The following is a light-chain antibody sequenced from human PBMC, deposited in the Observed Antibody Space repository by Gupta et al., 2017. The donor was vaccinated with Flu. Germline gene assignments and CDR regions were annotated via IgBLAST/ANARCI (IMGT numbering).Light chain of an antibody. V-gene: IGLV1-47*01. J-gene: IGLJ2*01. CDR2: RNN. CDR1: SSNIGSNY. Sequence: GISSNIGSNYVSWYQQLPGTAPKLRIYRNNQRPSGVPDRFSGSKSGTSASLAISGLRSEDEADYYCAAWDDSLSVVFGGGTKLTVL. CDR3: AAWDDSLSVV.